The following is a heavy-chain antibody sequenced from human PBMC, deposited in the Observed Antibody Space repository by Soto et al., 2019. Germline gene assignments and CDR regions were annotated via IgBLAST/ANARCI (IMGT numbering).Heavy chain of an antibody. V-gene: IGHV4-34*01. CDR1: GGSFSGYY. Sequence: SETLSLTCTVYGGSFSGYYWSWIRKHPGKGLEWIGEINHSGSTNYNPSTKTRITISVDTSKNQFSLKLSSVTAADTSVYYCARDASQNIWKQGFDPWGPATLVPSPQ. CDR2: INHSGST. D-gene: IGHD1-1*01. J-gene: IGHJ5*02. CDR3: ARDASQNIWKQGFDP.